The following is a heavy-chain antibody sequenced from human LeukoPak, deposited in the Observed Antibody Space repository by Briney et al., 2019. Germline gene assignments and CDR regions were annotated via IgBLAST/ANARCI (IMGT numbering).Heavy chain of an antibody. Sequence: GSLRLSCAASGFTFSSYAMHWVRQAPGKGLEWVANIKQDGSKKSYVDSVKGRFTISRDNAENSLYLQMNSLRAEDTAIYYCTRVGYIDEGIDYWGQGTLVTVSS. CDR2: IKQDGSKK. CDR1: GFTFSSYA. V-gene: IGHV3-7*04. J-gene: IGHJ4*02. D-gene: IGHD5-24*01. CDR3: TRVGYIDEGIDY.